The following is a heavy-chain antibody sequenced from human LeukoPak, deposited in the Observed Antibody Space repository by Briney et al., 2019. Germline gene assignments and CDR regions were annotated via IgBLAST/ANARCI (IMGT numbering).Heavy chain of an antibody. CDR3: ARDNDFWSGYFDY. D-gene: IGHD3-3*01. J-gene: IGHJ4*02. CDR2: INPSGGST. V-gene: IGHV1-46*01. Sequence: XHWVRQAPGQGLEWMGIINPSGGSTSYAQKFQGRVTITRDMSTSTVYMELSSLRSEDTAVYYCARDNDFWSGYFDYWGQGTLVTVSS.